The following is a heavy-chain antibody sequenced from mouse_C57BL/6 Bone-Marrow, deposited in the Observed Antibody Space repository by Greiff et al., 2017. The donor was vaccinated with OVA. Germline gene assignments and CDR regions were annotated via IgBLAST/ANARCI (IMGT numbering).Heavy chain of an antibody. V-gene: IGHV5-6*02. J-gene: IGHJ2*01. CDR1: GFTFSSYG. CDR2: ISSGGSYT. D-gene: IGHD1-1*01. Sequence: DVKLVESGGDLVKPGGSLKLSCAASGFTFSSYGMSWVRQTPDKRLEWVATISSGGSYTYYPDSVKGRFTISRDNAKNTLYLQMSSLKSEDTAMYYCARHGDYGSFFDYGGQGTTLTVSS. CDR3: ARHGDYGSFFDY.